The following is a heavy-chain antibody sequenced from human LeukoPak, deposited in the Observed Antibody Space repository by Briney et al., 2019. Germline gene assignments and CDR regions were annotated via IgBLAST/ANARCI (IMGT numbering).Heavy chain of an antibody. V-gene: IGHV1-2*02. J-gene: IGHJ4*02. CDR3: ARDFPYSSGWYYFDY. CDR1: GYTFTGYY. D-gene: IGHD6-19*01. CDR2: INPNSGGT. Sequence: ASVKVSCKASGYTFTGYYMHWVRQAPGQGLEWMGWINPNSGGTNYAQKFQGRVTMTRATSISTAYMELSRLRSDDTAVYYCARDFPYSSGWYYFDYWGQGTLVTVSS.